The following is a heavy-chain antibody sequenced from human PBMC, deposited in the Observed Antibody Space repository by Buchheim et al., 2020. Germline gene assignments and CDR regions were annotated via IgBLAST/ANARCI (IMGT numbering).Heavy chain of an antibody. V-gene: IGHV4-59*12. Sequence: QVQLQESGPGLVKPSETLSLTCTVSGGSISSYYWSWIRQPPGKGLEWIGYIYYSGSTNYNPSLKSRVTISVDTSTNQFPLKLSSVTAADTAVYYCARETALDSSLIKVFDYWGQGTL. D-gene: IGHD3-22*01. CDR1: GGSISSYY. J-gene: IGHJ4*02. CDR3: ARETALDSSLIKVFDY. CDR2: IYYSGST.